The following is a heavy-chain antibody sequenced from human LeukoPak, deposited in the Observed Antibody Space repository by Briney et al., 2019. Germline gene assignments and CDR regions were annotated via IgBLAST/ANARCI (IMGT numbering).Heavy chain of an antibody. CDR1: GFTFSSYG. J-gene: IGHJ4*02. CDR2: IRYDGSNK. Sequence: GGSLRLSCAASGFTFSSYGMHWVRQAPGKGLEWVALIRYDGSNKYYADSVKGRFTISRDNSKNTLYLQMNSLRAEDTAVYYCANFGGDSSGYYYPLDYWGQGTLVTVSS. V-gene: IGHV3-30*02. D-gene: IGHD3-22*01. CDR3: ANFGGDSSGYYYPLDY.